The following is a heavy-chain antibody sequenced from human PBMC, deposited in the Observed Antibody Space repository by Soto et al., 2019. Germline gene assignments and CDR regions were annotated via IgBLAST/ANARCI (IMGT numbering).Heavy chain of an antibody. J-gene: IGHJ5*02. CDR1: GFIFSASA. V-gene: IGHV3-23*01. CDR2: ISPTSDHI. CDR3: TKGGGGDHGS. Sequence: EVQLLQSEGGLVQPGGSLRLSCEASGFIFSASAMSWVRQAPGKGLEWVSAISPTSDHIYYANSVTGRFTISRDNSKNTLSFPLTSLRVDDTAVYYCTKGGGGDHGSWGQGTLVAVSS. D-gene: IGHD2-21*02.